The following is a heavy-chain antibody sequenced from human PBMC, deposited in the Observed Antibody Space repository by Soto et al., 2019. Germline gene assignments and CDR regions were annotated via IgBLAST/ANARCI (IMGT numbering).Heavy chain of an antibody. CDR1: GFTFSSYA. Sequence: GGSLRLSCAASGFTFSSYAMSWVRQAPGKGLEWVSAISGSGGSTYYADSVKGRFTISRDNSKNTLYLQMNSLRAEDTAVYYCARLMATPRLIYYYYGMDVWGQGTTVTVSS. V-gene: IGHV3-23*01. D-gene: IGHD5-12*01. J-gene: IGHJ6*02. CDR3: ARLMATPRLIYYYYGMDV. CDR2: ISGSGGST.